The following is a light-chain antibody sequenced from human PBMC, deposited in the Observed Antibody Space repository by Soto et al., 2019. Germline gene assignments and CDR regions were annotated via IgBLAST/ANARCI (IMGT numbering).Light chain of an antibody. J-gene: IGLJ3*02. CDR2: EVS. CDR3: CSYAITRTGL. CDR1: SSDVGHYNY. V-gene: IGLV2-14*01. Sequence: QSALTQPASVSGSPGQSITISCTGTSSDVGHYNYVSWYQQHPGKAPKLMISEVSDRPSGVSDRFSGSKSGNTASLTISGLLAEDEADYYCCSYAITRTGLFGGGTKLTVL.